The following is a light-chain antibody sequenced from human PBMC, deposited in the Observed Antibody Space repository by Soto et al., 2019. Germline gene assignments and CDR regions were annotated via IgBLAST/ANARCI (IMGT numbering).Light chain of an antibody. Sequence: EIVLTQSPGTLSLSPGERATLSCRASESVTSSSLAWYQQKLGQAPRLLMYAVSIRATGIPDRFRGSGSGTDFTLTISRLEPEDFAVYYCQQYVRSPSTFGQGTKVEIK. J-gene: IGKJ2*01. CDR3: QQYVRSPST. CDR2: AVS. V-gene: IGKV3-20*01. CDR1: ESVTSSS.